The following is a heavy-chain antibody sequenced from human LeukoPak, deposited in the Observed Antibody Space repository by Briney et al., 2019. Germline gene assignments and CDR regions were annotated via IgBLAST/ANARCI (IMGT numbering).Heavy chain of an antibody. CDR1: GYTFTGYY. Sequence: ASVKVSCKASGYTFTGYYMHWVRQAPGQGLEWMGWINPNSGGTNYAQKFQGRVTMTRDTSISTAYMELSRLRSDDTAVYYCARFYAAVAANTLDYWGQGTLVTVSS. CDR2: INPNSGGT. J-gene: IGHJ4*02. CDR3: ARFYAAVAANTLDY. V-gene: IGHV1-2*02. D-gene: IGHD6-19*01.